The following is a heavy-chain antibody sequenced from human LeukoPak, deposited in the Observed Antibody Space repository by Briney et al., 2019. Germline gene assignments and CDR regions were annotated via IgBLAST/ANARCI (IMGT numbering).Heavy chain of an antibody. CDR2: ISTSGST. CDR1: GGSISSYY. CDR3: ARQEYSSPLYNWFDP. J-gene: IGHJ5*02. V-gene: IGHV4-4*09. D-gene: IGHD6-6*01. Sequence: SETLSLTCTVSGGSISSYYWSWIRQPPGKGLEWIGYISTSGSTIYNPSLKSRVTISTDTPKNQFSLKLSSVTAADTAVYYCARQEYSSPLYNWFDPWGQGTLVTVSS.